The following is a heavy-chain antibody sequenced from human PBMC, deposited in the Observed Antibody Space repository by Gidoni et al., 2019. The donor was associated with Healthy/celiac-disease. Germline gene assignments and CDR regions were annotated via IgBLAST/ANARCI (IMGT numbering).Heavy chain of an antibody. V-gene: IGHV1-18*01. CDR3: ARSTGNMYYDSSGYYLEPFDY. Sequence: QVQLVQSGAEGKKPGASVKVSCKASGYTFTSYGISRVRQAPGQGLEWMGWISAYNGNTNYAQKLQGRVTMTTDTSTSTAYMELRSLRSDDTAVYYCARSTGNMYYDSSGYYLEPFDYWGQGTLVTVSS. D-gene: IGHD3-22*01. CDR1: GYTFTSYG. CDR2: ISAYNGNT. J-gene: IGHJ4*02.